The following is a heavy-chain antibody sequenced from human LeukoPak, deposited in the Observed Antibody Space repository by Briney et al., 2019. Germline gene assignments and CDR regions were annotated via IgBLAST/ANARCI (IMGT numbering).Heavy chain of an antibody. CDR2: IYHSGST. CDR3: ARLSRRDDAFDI. V-gene: IGHV4-30-2*01. CDR1: GGSISSGGYY. J-gene: IGHJ3*02. Sequence: PSETLSLTCTVSGGSISSGGYYWSWIRQPPGKGLEWIGYIYHSGSTYYNPSLKSRVTISVDRSKNQFSLKLSSVTAADTAVYYCARLSRRDDAFDIWGQGTMVPVSS. D-gene: IGHD3-16*02.